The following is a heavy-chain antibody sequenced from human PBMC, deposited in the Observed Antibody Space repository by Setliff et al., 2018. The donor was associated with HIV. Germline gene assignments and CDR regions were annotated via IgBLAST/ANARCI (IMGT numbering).Heavy chain of an antibody. V-gene: IGHV1-69*10. J-gene: IGHJ6*03. CDR1: GGNFRSYG. CDR3: ARNQEMAALNYFYYYMDV. D-gene: IGHD6-19*01. CDR2: IIPMSGVP. Sequence: SVKVSCKASGGNFRSYGISWVRQAPGQGLEWMGGIIPMSGVPKYAQKFQGRVTITADKSTSTAYMELSSLRSEDTAVYYCARNQEMAALNYFYYYMDVWGKGTTVTVSS.